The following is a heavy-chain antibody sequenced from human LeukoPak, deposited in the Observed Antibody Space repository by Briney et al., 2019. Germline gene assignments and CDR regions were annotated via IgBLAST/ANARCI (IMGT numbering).Heavy chain of an antibody. CDR3: ASLFYYGSGSYYQGWFDP. CDR1: GGSFSVYY. D-gene: IGHD3-10*01. Sequence: SETLSLTCAVYGGSFSVYYWSWIRQPPGKGLEWIGEINHSGRTNYNPSLKRRVTISVDTSKDQFSLKLSSVTAADTAVYYCASLFYYGSGSYYQGWFDPWGQGTLVTVSS. J-gene: IGHJ5*02. CDR2: INHSGRT. V-gene: IGHV4-34*01.